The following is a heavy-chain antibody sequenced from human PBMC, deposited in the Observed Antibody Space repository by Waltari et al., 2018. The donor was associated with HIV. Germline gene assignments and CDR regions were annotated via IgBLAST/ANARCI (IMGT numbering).Heavy chain of an antibody. Sequence: QVRLEQWGTGLLKPSETLSRTCAVYGSSFRDYFWNWIRQSPGQGLEWIGEVNDIGGVRYLPSFRSRVSMSIDAAKNQFSMNLTSATAADTAVYYCARGRWKNRGPLPMDVWDQGTMVIVSS. D-gene: IGHD1-1*01. V-gene: IGHV4-34*01. CDR1: GSSFRDYF. CDR3: ARGRWKNRGPLPMDV. CDR2: VNDIGGV. J-gene: IGHJ6*02.